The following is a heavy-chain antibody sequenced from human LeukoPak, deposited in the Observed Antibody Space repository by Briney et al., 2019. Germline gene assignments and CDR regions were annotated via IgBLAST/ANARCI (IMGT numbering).Heavy chain of an antibody. CDR3: ARGSGGFDY. CDR2: INNPGTGT. Sequence: GGSLRLSCEASGFTFSSYWMHWVRQVPGKGLVWVAHINNPGTGTTYADAVKGRFTVSRDNAKNTLYLQMNSLRADDTAIYYCARGSGGFDYWGQGTLITVSS. J-gene: IGHJ4*02. D-gene: IGHD3-3*01. V-gene: IGHV3-74*01. CDR1: GFTFSSYW.